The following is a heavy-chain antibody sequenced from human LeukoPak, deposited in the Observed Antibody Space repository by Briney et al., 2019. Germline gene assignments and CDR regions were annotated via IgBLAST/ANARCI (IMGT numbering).Heavy chain of an antibody. D-gene: IGHD3-22*01. CDR3: ARCGYYSFDY. Sequence: SETLSLTCTVSGYSISSGYYWGWIRQPPGKGLEWIGSIYHSGSTYYNPSLKSRVTISVDTSKNQFSLKLSSVTAADTAVYYCARCGYYSFDYWGQGTLVTVSS. V-gene: IGHV4-38-2*02. J-gene: IGHJ4*02. CDR2: IYHSGST. CDR1: GYSISSGYY.